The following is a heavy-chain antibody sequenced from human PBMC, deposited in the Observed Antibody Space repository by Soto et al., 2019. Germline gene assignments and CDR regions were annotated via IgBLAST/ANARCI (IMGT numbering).Heavy chain of an antibody. CDR1: GGSFGSDC. V-gene: IGHV5-51*01. J-gene: IGHJ6*02. CDR3: VRSRSFTLGFYYYGMDV. D-gene: IGHD3-16*01. CDR2: IYPGDSDT. Sequence: GASRKTSCEGPGGSFGSDCIRWVLQMPGEDLDWMGIIYPGDSDTRYRPSFQGQVTISADKSLRTAYLQWTSLKASDTALYYCVRSRSFTLGFYYYGMDVWGQGKTVTVS.